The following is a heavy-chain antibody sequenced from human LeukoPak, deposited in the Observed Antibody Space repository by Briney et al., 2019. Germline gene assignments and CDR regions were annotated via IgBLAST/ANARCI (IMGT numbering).Heavy chain of an antibody. V-gene: IGHV3-9*03. Sequence: RSLRFSCSAYGFTFDDYGMVWVPPGPGQGLEGWSGISCGSGSISHADSVKGRFTTSRDNAKNSLYLQTNSLRAEDMALYYCARGGGWSGSNWFDPWGQGTLVTVSS. CDR2: ISCGSGSI. J-gene: IGHJ5*02. CDR3: ARGGGWSGSNWFDP. D-gene: IGHD3-3*01. CDR1: GFTFDDYG.